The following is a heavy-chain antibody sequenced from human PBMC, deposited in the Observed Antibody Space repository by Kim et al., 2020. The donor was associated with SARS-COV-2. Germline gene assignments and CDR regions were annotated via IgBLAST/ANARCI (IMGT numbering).Heavy chain of an antibody. D-gene: IGHD2-21*02. Sequence: ASVKVSCTSSGYTFTAYYMFWVRQAPGQGLDWMGRINPNSGDTNYSQKFRGRVTMTRDTSIDTVYMELSRLRSDDTAVYYCARPLRGDFFYYGMEVWGQGTTVTVSS. J-gene: IGHJ6*02. CDR2: INPNSGDT. V-gene: IGHV1-2*06. CDR1: GYTFTAYY. CDR3: ARPLRGDFFYYGMEV.